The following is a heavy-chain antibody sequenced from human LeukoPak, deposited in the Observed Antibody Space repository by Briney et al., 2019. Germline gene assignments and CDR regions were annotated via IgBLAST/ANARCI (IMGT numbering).Heavy chain of an antibody. CDR3: ARAGKDGLFYAFDI. CDR2: INSDGSSI. Sequence: PGGSLRLSCAASGFTFSNYWMHWVRQAPGKGLVWVSRINSDGSSISYADSVKGRFTISRDNAKNTLYLQMNSLRVEDTALYYCARAGKDGLFYAFDIWGQGTVVTVSS. CDR1: GFTFSNYW. D-gene: IGHD5-24*01. V-gene: IGHV3-74*01. J-gene: IGHJ3*02.